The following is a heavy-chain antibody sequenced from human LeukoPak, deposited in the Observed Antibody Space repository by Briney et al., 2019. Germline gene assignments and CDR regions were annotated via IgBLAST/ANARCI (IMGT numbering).Heavy chain of an antibody. D-gene: IGHD2-2*01. CDR1: GGTFSGYA. CDR2: IIPIFGTA. V-gene: IGHV1-69*01. CDR3: ARDLPHLRYCSSTSCPSAEYFQH. Sequence: SVKVSCKASGGTFSGYAISWVRQAPGQGLEWMGGIIPIFGTANYAQKFQGRVTITADESTSTAYMELSSLRSEDTAVYYCARDLPHLRYCSSTSCPSAEYFQHWGQGTLVTVSS. J-gene: IGHJ1*01.